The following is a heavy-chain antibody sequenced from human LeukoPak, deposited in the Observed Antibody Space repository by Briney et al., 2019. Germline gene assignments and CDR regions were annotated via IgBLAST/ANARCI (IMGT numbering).Heavy chain of an antibody. Sequence: GGSLRLSCAASGFTVSSNYMSWVRQAPGKGLEWVSVIYSGGSTYYADSVKGRFTISRDNSKNTLYLQMNSLRAEDTAVYYCARGRITIFGVTDVWGKGTTVTVSS. CDR1: GFTVSSNY. D-gene: IGHD3-3*01. V-gene: IGHV3-53*01. J-gene: IGHJ6*04. CDR3: ARGRITIFGVTDV. CDR2: IYSGGST.